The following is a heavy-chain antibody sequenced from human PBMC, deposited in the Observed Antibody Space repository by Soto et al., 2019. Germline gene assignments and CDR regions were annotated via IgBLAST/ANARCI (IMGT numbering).Heavy chain of an antibody. Sequence: QITLKESGPTRVRPTQTLALTCTFSGFSLTTSGVGVGWIRKTPGKALEWLAVIYWDDDTRYSPSLKSRLTITKDTSKNQVVLTMADMDPVDTATYFCAHRGYMYGNWDHGYFDYWGQGTLVTVSS. CDR1: GFSLTTSGVG. CDR2: IYWDDDT. J-gene: IGHJ4*02. D-gene: IGHD5-18*01. CDR3: AHRGYMYGNWDHGYFDY. V-gene: IGHV2-5*02.